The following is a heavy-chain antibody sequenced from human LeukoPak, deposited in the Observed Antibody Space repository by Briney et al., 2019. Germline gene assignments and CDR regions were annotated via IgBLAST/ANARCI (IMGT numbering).Heavy chain of an antibody. CDR3: ARVNSSGYIFDY. J-gene: IGHJ4*02. CDR2: IHHSGST. D-gene: IGHD3-22*01. CDR1: GGSISSGGYS. V-gene: IGHV4-30-2*01. Sequence: SETLSLTCAVSGGSISSGGYSWSWIRQPPGKGLEWIGYIHHSGSTYYNPSLKSRVTISVDRSKNQFSLKLSSVTAADTAVYYCARVNSSGYIFDYWGQGTLVTVSS.